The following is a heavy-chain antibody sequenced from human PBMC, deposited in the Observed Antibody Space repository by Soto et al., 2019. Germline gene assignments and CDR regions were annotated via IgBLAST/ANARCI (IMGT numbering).Heavy chain of an antibody. CDR2: ISNSGRT. D-gene: IGHD3-10*01. CDR3: ARADYATGSYYPDY. J-gene: IGHJ4*02. CDR1: GGSVRRGNYY. V-gene: IGHV4-31*03. Sequence: QVQLQESGPGLVKPSQTLSLTCTVSGGSVRRGNYYWSWIRQFPGKGLEWIGYISNSGRTHYNPSLMSRINIVVDTYKNQVFLELRSLTAAATALYYCARADYATGSYYPDYWGQGTLVTVSS.